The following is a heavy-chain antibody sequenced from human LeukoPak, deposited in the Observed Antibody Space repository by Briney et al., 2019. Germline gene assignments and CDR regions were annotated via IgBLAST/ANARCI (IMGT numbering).Heavy chain of an antibody. D-gene: IGHD1-7*01. CDR3: ARVSQSLDTGTTAWDWFDP. J-gene: IGHJ5*02. Sequence: SETLSLTCTVSGGSISTYYWSWIRQPPGKGLEWIGYIYYSGSTNYNPSLKSRVTISVDTSKNQFSLKLSSVTAADTAVYYCARVSQSLDTGTTAWDWFDPWGQGTLVTVSS. V-gene: IGHV4-59*12. CDR2: IYYSGST. CDR1: GGSISTYY.